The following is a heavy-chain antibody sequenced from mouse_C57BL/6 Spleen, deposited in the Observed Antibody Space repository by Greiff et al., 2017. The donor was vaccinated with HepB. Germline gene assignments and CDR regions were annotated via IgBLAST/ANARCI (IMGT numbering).Heavy chain of an antibody. CDR1: GFTFSDYG. V-gene: IGHV5-17*01. Sequence: EVKLEESGGGLVKPGGSLKLSCAASGFTFSDYGMHWVRQAPEKGLEWVAYISSGSSTIYYADTVKGRYTISRDNAKNTLFLQLTSLRSEDTAMYYCARTYYSNHWYFDDWGTGTTVTVSS. CDR3: ARTYYSNHWYFDD. D-gene: IGHD2-5*01. J-gene: IGHJ1*03. CDR2: ISSGSSTI.